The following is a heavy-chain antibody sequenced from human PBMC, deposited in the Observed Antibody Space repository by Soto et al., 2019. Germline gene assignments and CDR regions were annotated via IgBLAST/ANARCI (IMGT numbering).Heavy chain of an antibody. D-gene: IGHD2-2*01. V-gene: IGHV1-69*02. CDR3: ASMPSYQLLYLDY. Sequence: ASVKVSCKASGGTFSSYTISWVRQAPGQGLEWMGRIIPILGIANYAQKFQGRVTITADKSTSTAYMELSSLRSEDTAVYYCASMPSYQLLYLDYWGQGTLVTVSS. CDR2: IIPILGIA. CDR1: GGTFSSYT. J-gene: IGHJ4*02.